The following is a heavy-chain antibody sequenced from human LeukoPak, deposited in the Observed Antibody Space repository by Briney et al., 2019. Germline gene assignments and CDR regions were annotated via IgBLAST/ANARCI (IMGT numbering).Heavy chain of an antibody. Sequence: GRTLRLSCAASGFTFRSYAMSWVRQAPRKGQELVSAICSCGGSTSYYDSVNSRFTTSRDNSNNTLYLQMNSLRAEDTAVYYCAKGYSYREDWGQGTLVTVSS. CDR1: GFTFRSYA. CDR2: ICSCGGST. D-gene: IGHD5-18*01. V-gene: IGHV3-23*01. CDR3: AKGYSYRED. J-gene: IGHJ4*02.